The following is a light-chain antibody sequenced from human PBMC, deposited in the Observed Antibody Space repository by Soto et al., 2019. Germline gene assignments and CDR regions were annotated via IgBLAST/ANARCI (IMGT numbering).Light chain of an antibody. Sequence: QSVLTQPPSVSAAPGQKVTISCSGSTSNIGNNSVSWYQQLPGTAPKLLIYDNNKRPSGIPDRFSGSKSGTSATLGITGLQTGDEADYYCGTWDTSLGAHVFGTGTKLTVL. CDR3: GTWDTSLGAHV. CDR2: DNN. CDR1: TSNIGNNS. J-gene: IGLJ1*01. V-gene: IGLV1-51*01.